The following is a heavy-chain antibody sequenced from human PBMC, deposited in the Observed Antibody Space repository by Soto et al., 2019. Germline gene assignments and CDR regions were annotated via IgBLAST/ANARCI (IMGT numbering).Heavy chain of an antibody. CDR1: GVSVTSGGFF. D-gene: IGHD2-2*01. CDR3: ARLLCSGNSCSLGGGFDI. V-gene: IGHV4-31*03. CDR2: ISYSGSD. J-gene: IGHJ3*02. Sequence: VLLQESGPGLVEPSQTLSLTCTVSGVSVTSGGFFWSWIRHHPAKGLEWIGYISYSGSDYYSPSLKSRVDIAAHKSSNQFSLRLTSLTAADTAVYFCARLLCSGNSCSLGGGFDIWGQGTTVTVSS.